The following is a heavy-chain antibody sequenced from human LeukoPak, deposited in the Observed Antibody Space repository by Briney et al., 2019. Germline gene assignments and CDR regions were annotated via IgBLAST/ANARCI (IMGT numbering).Heavy chain of an antibody. D-gene: IGHD6-19*01. V-gene: IGHV1-18*01. CDR1: GYTFTSYG. CDR3: ARAVAGTSRMGDY. CDR2: ISAYNGNT. Sequence: ASVKVSCKASGYTFTSYGISWVRQAPGQGLEWMGWISAYNGNTNFVQKLQGRVTMTTDPSTSTAYMELRSLRSDDTAVYSCARAVAGTSRMGDYWGQGTLVTVSS. J-gene: IGHJ4*02.